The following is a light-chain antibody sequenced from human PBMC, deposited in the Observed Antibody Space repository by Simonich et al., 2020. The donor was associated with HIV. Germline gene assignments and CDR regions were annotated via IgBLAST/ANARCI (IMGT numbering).Light chain of an antibody. Sequence: DIVMTPSPDSLAVSLGERATINCKSSQTVLYSSNNKNYLAWYQQKPGQPPKLPIYWAATRESGVPDRFSSSGSGTDFTLTISSLQAEDVAVYYCQQYYSTPPTFGQGTKVEIK. V-gene: IGKV4-1*01. CDR1: QTVLYSSNNKNY. J-gene: IGKJ1*01. CDR3: QQYYSTPPT. CDR2: WAA.